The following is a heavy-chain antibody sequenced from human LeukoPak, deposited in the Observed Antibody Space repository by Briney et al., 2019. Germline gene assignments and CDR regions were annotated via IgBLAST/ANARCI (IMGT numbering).Heavy chain of an antibody. V-gene: IGHV4-4*07. CDR2: ISPSGTT. CDR1: GGYTGSHY. CDR3: ARDFYASGFYFWFDP. J-gene: IGHJ5*02. Sequence: SETLSLTCTVPGGYTGSHYWSWIRQPAGKGLEWIGRISPSGTTHYNPSLGSRVTMSVDTSNNFFSLRLTSVTAADTAVYYCARDFYASGFYFWFDPWGQGILVTVSS. D-gene: IGHD2/OR15-2a*01.